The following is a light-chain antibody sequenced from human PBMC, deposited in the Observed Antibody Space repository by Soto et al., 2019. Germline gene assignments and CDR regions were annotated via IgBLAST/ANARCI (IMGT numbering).Light chain of an antibody. Sequence: QSALTQPASVSGSPGQSITISCTGTSGDVGNYNLVSWYQQYPGKAPKLMIYEGGKRPSGVSNRLSGSKSGNTASLTISGLQAEDEADYYCCSFALRSTLIFGGGTKVTVL. CDR2: EGG. CDR1: SGDVGNYNL. CDR3: CSFALRSTLI. V-gene: IGLV2-23*01. J-gene: IGLJ2*01.